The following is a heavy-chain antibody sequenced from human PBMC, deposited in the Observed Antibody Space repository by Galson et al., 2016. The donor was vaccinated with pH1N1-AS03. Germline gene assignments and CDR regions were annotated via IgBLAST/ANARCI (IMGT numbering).Heavy chain of an antibody. CDR1: GLEFSYFW. J-gene: IGHJ4*02. Sequence: SLRLSCAASGLEFSYFWMTWVRQAPGKGPEWVANTKQDGSETHYVDSVKGRFTISRDNAKNSLYLQMNSLRVEDTAMYYCARGEMIGDDSWGQGTLVTVSS. CDR3: ARGEMIGDDS. D-gene: IGHD3-16*01. V-gene: IGHV3-7*03. CDR2: TKQDGSET.